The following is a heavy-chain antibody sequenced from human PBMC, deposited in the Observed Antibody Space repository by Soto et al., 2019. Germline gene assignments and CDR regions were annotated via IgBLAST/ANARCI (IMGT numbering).Heavy chain of an antibody. CDR1: GFTVSSNY. V-gene: IGHV3-53*01. Sequence: GGSLRLSCAASGFTVSSNYMSWVRQAPGKGLEWVSVIYSGGSTYYADSVKGRFTISRDNSKNTLYLQMNSLRAEDTAVYYCAREVDNWAAFDYWGQGTLVTVSS. J-gene: IGHJ4*02. CDR2: IYSGGST. CDR3: AREVDNWAAFDY. D-gene: IGHD1-20*01.